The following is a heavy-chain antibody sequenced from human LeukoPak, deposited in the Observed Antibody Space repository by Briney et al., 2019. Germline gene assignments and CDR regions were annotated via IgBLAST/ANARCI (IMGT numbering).Heavy chain of an antibody. CDR3: ARWANWNHDH. CDR1: GGSISPYY. V-gene: IGHV4-59*01. CDR2: IYHDGST. J-gene: IGHJ5*02. D-gene: IGHD1-1*01. Sequence: SETLSLTCTVSGGSISPYYWSWIRQPPGKGLEWIGYIYHDGSTNYNPSLKSRVTISVDMAKNQFSLKLTPVTAADTAVYYCARWANWNHDHWGQGTLVTVSS.